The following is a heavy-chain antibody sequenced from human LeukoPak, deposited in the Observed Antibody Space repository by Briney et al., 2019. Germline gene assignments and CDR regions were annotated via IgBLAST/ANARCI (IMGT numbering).Heavy chain of an antibody. CDR2: ISYDGDKK. J-gene: IGHJ4*02. Sequence: GRSLRLSCAASGFTFFTYSMHWVRQAPGKGLEWVAVISYDGDKKHYADSVKGRLTISRDNSKNTLYLQMNSLRPDDTAVYYCARGVNEDTGVAQFDSWGQGTLVFVSS. V-gene: IGHV3-30*04. CDR3: ARGVNEDTGVAQFDS. D-gene: IGHD3-3*01. CDR1: GFTFFTYS.